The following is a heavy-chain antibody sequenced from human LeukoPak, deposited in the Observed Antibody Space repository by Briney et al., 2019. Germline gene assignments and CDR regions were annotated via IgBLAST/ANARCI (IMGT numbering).Heavy chain of an antibody. CDR1: GFTFSSYG. CDR3: AKGSWSSGYYYYMDV. V-gene: IGHV3-30*18. D-gene: IGHD3-10*01. Sequence: GGSLRLSCAASGFTFSSYGMHWVRQAPGKGLEWVAVISYDGSNKYYADSVKGRFTISRDNSKNTLYLQMNSLRAEDTAVYYCAKGSWSSGYYYYMDVWGKGTTVTISS. CDR2: ISYDGSNK. J-gene: IGHJ6*03.